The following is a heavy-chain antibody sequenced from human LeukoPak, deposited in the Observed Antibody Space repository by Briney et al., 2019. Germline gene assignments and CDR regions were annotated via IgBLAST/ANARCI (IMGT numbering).Heavy chain of an antibody. CDR2: IYYSGST. D-gene: IGHD3-22*01. CDR3: ARLPYSSGYNIRGY. V-gene: IGHV4-59*08. CDR1: GGSISSYY. J-gene: IGHJ4*02. Sequence: SETLSLTCTVSGGSISSYYWSWIRQPPGKGLEWIGYIYYSGSTNYNPSLKSRVTISVDTSKNQFSLKLSSVTAADTAVYYCARLPYSSGYNIRGYWGQGTLVTVSS.